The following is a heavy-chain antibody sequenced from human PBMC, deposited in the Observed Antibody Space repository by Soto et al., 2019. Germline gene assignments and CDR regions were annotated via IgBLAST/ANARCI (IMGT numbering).Heavy chain of an antibody. V-gene: IGHV4-59*01. Sequence: SATRSLTCPVSGGSISSDYVSWLRPPPGKGLEWIGYIYYTGSTNYNPSLKRRVTISVDTSKNQFSLNLRSVTAADTAVYYCARALRGVVVVAAREMDVWGQGTTVTVSS. CDR3: ARALRGVVVVAAREMDV. J-gene: IGHJ6*02. CDR1: GGSISSDY. CDR2: IYYTGST. D-gene: IGHD2-15*01.